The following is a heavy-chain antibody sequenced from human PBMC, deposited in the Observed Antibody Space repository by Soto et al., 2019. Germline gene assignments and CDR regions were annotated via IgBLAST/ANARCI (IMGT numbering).Heavy chain of an antibody. CDR3: AKSGTGTNYGMDV. CDR1: GFTYSTYT. J-gene: IGHJ6*02. Sequence: LRLSCAASGFTYSTYTMHWVRQAPGKGLEWVAVISYDGNNKFYADSVKGRFTISRDSTKQTLYLQMNSLRPDDTAMYYCAKSGTGTNYGMDVWGQGTTVTVSS. D-gene: IGHD1-1*01. CDR2: ISYDGNNK. V-gene: IGHV3-30-3*02.